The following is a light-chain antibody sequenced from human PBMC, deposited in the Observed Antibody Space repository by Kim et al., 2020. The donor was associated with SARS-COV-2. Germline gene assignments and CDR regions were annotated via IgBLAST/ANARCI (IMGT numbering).Light chain of an antibody. CDR1: QSVSSN. V-gene: IGKV3-15*01. CDR2: GAS. Sequence: PGERATLSCRASQSVSSNLAWYQQKPGQAPRLLIYGASTRATGIPARFSGSGSGTEFTLTISSLQSEDFAVYYCQQYNNWPKWTFGQGTKVDIK. J-gene: IGKJ1*01. CDR3: QQYNNWPKWT.